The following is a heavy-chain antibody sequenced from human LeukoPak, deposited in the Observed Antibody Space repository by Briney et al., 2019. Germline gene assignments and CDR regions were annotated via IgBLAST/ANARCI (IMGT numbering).Heavy chain of an antibody. D-gene: IGHD3-22*01. V-gene: IGHV3-23*01. Sequence: GGSLRLSCAATGXTFSTYAMSWVRQAPGKGLEWVSSTSGSGGSTHYADSVKGRFTISRDNSKNTLYLQMNSLRADDTAVYYCAKDPIGSGYWFDYWGQGTLVTVSS. CDR2: TSGSGGST. CDR1: GXTFSTYA. J-gene: IGHJ4*02. CDR3: AKDPIGSGYWFDY.